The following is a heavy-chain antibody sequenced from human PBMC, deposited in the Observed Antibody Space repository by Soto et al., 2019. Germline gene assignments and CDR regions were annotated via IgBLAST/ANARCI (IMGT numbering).Heavy chain of an antibody. V-gene: IGHV4-30-4*01. CDR3: ASYFSPLYYYGSGSPGPFDY. CDR2: IYYSGST. D-gene: IGHD3-10*01. J-gene: IGHJ4*02. Sequence: QVQLQESGPGLVKPSQTLSLTCTVSGGSISSGDYYWSWIRQPPGKGLEWIGYIYYSGSTYYNPSLKSRVTISVDTSKNQFSLKLSSVTAADTAVYYCASYFSPLYYYGSGSPGPFDYWGQGTLVTVSS. CDR1: GGSISSGDYY.